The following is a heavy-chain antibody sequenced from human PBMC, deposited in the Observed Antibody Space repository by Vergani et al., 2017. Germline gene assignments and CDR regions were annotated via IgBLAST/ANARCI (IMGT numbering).Heavy chain of an antibody. CDR1: GFTFSSYG. J-gene: IGHJ6*03. V-gene: IGHV3-33*01. CDR2: IWYDGSNK. D-gene: IGHD3-10*01. Sequence: QVQLVESGGGVVQPGRSLRLSCAASGFTFSSYGMHWVRQAPGKGLEWVAVIWYDGSNKYYADSVKGRFTISRDNSKNTLYLQMNSLRAEDTAVYYCARDPYYYGSGNYMDVWGKGTTVTVSS. CDR3: ARDPYYYGSGNYMDV.